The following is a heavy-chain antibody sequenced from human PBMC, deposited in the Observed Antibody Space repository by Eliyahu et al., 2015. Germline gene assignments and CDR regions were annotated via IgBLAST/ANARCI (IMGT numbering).Heavy chain of an antibody. V-gene: IGHV4-59*01. Sequence: QVQLQESGPGLVKPSETLSLTCTVXGGSISXYYWSWIRQPPGKGLEWIGYIYYSGSTNYNPSLKSRVTISVDTSKNQFSLKLSSVTAADTAVYYCARVSPNHWYFDLWGRGTLVTVSS. CDR2: IYYSGST. CDR1: GGSISXYY. D-gene: IGHD1-14*01. CDR3: ARVSPNHWYFDL. J-gene: IGHJ2*01.